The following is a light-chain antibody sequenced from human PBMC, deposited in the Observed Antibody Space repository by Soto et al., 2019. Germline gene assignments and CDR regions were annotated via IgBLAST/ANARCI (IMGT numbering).Light chain of an antibody. Sequence: AIQMTQSPSSLSASVGYRVTITCRASQDISDDVGWYQQTPGKAPKLLISGASRLQSGVPSRFSGSGSGAAFTLTITSLRPEDSATYYCLQNHNYPRTFGQGTKVE. V-gene: IGKV1-6*01. J-gene: IGKJ1*01. CDR2: GAS. CDR3: LQNHNYPRT. CDR1: QDISDD.